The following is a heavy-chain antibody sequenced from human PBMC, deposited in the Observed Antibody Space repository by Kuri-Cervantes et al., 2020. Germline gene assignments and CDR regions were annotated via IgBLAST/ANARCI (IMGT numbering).Heavy chain of an antibody. CDR2: INWSGSST. CDR3: ARDLAPNYYMDV. J-gene: IGHJ6*03. V-gene: IGHV3-20*04. CDR1: GFRFDEYG. Sequence: GESLKISCAVSGFRFDEYGISWVRQAPGKGLEWVSGINWSGSSTSYADSVKGRFTISRDNAKNSLYLQMNSLRAEDTAVYYCARDLAPNYYMDVWGKGTTVTVSS.